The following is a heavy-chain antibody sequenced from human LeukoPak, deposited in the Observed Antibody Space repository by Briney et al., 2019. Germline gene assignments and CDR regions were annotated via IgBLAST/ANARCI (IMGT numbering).Heavy chain of an antibody. D-gene: IGHD2-2*01. J-gene: IGHJ3*02. CDR1: GFTFSSYG. CDR2: IWYDGSNK. CDR3: ARDVLVGAIWPTHPLNAFDI. V-gene: IGHV3-33*01. Sequence: PGGSLRLSCAASGFTFSSYGMHWVRQAPGKGLEWVAVIWYDGSNKYYADSVKGRFTISRDNSKNTLYLQMNSLRAEDTAVYYCARDVLVGAIWPTHPLNAFDIWGQGTMVTVSS.